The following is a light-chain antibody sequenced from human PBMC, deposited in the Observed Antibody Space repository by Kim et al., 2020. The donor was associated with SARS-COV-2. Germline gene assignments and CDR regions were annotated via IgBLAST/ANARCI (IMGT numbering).Light chain of an antibody. J-gene: IGLJ3*02. CDR1: SSNIGSNT. CDR3: AAWDDSLNGPV. Sequence: ELTQPPSASGTPGQRVTISCSGSSSNIGSNTVNWYQQLPGTAPKLLIYSNNQRPSGVPDRFSGSKSGTSASLAISGLQSEDEADYYCAAWDDSLNGPVFGGGTQQTVL. V-gene: IGLV1-44*01. CDR2: SNN.